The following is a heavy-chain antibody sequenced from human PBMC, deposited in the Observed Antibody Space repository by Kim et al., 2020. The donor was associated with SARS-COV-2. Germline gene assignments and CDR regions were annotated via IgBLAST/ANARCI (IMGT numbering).Heavy chain of an antibody. CDR1: GGSFSGYY. Sequence: SETLSLTCAVYGGSFSGYYWSWIRQPPGKGLEWIGEINHSGSTNYNPSLKSRVTISVDTSKNQFSLKLSSVTAADTAVYYCARPVAGGGRYYGMDVWGQGTTVTVSS. J-gene: IGHJ6*02. CDR3: ARPVAGGGRYYGMDV. CDR2: INHSGST. D-gene: IGHD6-19*01. V-gene: IGHV4-34*01.